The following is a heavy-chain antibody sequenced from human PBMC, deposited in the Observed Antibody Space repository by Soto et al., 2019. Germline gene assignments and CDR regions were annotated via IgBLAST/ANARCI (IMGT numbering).Heavy chain of an antibody. CDR3: ARDRLGATGDY. D-gene: IGHD1-26*01. V-gene: IGHV1-18*01. J-gene: IGHJ4*02. Sequence: QVQLVQSGAEVKKPGVSVKVSCKASGYTFTSYGISWVRQTPGQGLEWMGWISAYNSNINYAQKLQGRVTMTTDTSTSTAYMQLRSRRSDDPAVYFCARDRLGATGDYWGQVTLVTVSS. CDR2: ISAYNSNI. CDR1: GYTFTSYG.